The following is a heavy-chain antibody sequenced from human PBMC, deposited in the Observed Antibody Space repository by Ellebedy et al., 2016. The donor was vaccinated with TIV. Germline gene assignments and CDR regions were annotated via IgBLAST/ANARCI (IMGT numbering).Heavy chain of an antibody. J-gene: IGHJ2*01. V-gene: IGHV3-13*01. Sequence: GESLKISCAASGFGLTGSDLHWVRRPAGKGLEWVSASGSAGDTYYPDSVRGRFTISRESAKNSFYLQMNSLTAGDTAVYYCARGGPGGDNWFFGLWGRGTRVTVSS. CDR1: GFGLTGSD. CDR2: SGSAGDT. CDR3: ARGGPGGDNWFFGL. D-gene: IGHD3-10*01.